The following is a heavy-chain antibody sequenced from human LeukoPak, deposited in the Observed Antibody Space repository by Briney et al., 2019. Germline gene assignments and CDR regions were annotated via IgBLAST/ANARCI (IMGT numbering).Heavy chain of an antibody. CDR3: ARSGEGSPGLQH. D-gene: IGHD3-16*01. CDR2: IYSGGST. V-gene: IGHV3-66*01. Sequence: GGSLRLSCAASGFTFTGYGMHWVRQAPGKGLEWVSVIYSGGSTYYADSVKGRFTISRDNSKNTLYLQMNSLRAEDTAVYYCARSGEGSPGLQHWGQGTLVTVSS. J-gene: IGHJ1*01. CDR1: GFTFTGYG.